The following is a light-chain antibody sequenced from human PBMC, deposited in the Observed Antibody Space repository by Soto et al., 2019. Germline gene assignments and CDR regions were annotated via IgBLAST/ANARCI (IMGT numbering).Light chain of an antibody. V-gene: IGKV2-28*01. CDR1: QSLLHSNGYNY. CDR2: LGS. Sequence: DIVMTQSPLSLPVTPGEPASTSCRSSQSLLHSNGYNYLDWYLQKPGQPPQLLIYLGSNRASGVPDRFSGSGSGTDFTLKISRVEAEDVGVYYCMQALQTPLTFGGGTKVDIK. CDR3: MQALQTPLT. J-gene: IGKJ4*01.